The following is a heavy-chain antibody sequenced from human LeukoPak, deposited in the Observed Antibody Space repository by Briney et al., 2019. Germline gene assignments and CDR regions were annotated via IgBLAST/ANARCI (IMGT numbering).Heavy chain of an antibody. J-gene: IGHJ4*02. V-gene: IGHV3-30-3*01. CDR3: ARGSTSGSYSGGFDY. Sequence: GGSLRLSCAASGFTFSSHWMNWVRQAPGKGLEWVAVISYDGSNKYYADSVKGRFTISRDNSKNTLYLQMNSLRAEDTAVYYCARGSTSGSYSGGFDYWGQGTLVTVSS. CDR1: GFTFSSHW. CDR2: ISYDGSNK. D-gene: IGHD1-26*01.